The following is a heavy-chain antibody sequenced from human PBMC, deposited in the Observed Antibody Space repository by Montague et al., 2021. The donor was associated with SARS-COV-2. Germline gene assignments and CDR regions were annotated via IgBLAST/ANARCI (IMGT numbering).Heavy chain of an antibody. Sequence: SETLSLTCTVSGGSISSSSYYWGWIRQPPGKGLEWIGSINYSGSTNPNPTLKSRVTISADTSKNRFSLKRSSVTAAATAVYYCARDPVGTYRSSLLYCYGMAVWGQGTTVTVSS. CDR1: GGSISSSSYY. D-gene: IGHD6-13*01. J-gene: IGHJ6*02. CDR3: ARDPVGTYRSSLLYCYGMAV. V-gene: IGHV4-39*07. CDR2: INYSGST.